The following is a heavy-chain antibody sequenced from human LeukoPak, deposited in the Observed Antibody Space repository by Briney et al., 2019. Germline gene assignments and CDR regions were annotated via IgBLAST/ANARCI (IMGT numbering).Heavy chain of an antibody. D-gene: IGHD6-13*01. CDR1: GFTFSSYS. CDR3: ARAKEYSSSWYSYYYMDV. J-gene: IGHJ6*03. CDR2: ISSSSSTI. Sequence: GGSLRLSCTASGFTFSSYSMNWVRQAPGKGLEWVSYISSSSSTIYYADSVKGRFTISRDSAKNSLYLQMNSLRAEDTAVYYCARAKEYSSSWYSYYYMDVWGKGTTVTVSS. V-gene: IGHV3-48*01.